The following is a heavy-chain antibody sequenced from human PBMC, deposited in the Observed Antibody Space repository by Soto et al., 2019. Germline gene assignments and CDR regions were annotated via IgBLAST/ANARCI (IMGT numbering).Heavy chain of an antibody. Sequence: GGSLRLSCAASGFTFSSYAMSWVRQAPGKGLEWVSAISGSGGSTYYADSVKGRFTISRDNSKNTLYLQMNSLRAEDTAVYYCAKVVDDFWSGSYAGYYFDYWGQGTLVTVSS. J-gene: IGHJ4*02. CDR3: AKVVDDFWSGSYAGYYFDY. D-gene: IGHD3-3*01. V-gene: IGHV3-23*01. CDR1: GFTFSSYA. CDR2: ISGSGGST.